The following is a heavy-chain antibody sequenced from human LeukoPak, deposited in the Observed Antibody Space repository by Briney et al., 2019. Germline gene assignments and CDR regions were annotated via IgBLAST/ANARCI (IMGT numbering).Heavy chain of an antibody. CDR1: GGSFSGYY. J-gene: IGHJ4*02. D-gene: IGHD3-22*01. CDR2: INHSGST. V-gene: IGHV4-34*01. CDR3: ARGGRRGRYDSSGYYYSY. Sequence: PSETLSLTCAVYGGSFSGYYWSWIRQPPGKGLEWIGEINHSGSTNYNPSLKSRVTISVDTSKNQFSLKLSSVTAADTAVYYCARGGRRGRYDSSGYYYSYWGQGTLVTVSS.